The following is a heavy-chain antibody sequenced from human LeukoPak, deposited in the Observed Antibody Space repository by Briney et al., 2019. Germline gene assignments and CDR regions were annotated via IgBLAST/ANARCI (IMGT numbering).Heavy chain of an antibody. V-gene: IGHV3-21*01. CDR3: AKRGLRWEFDY. CDR1: GFIFRSYS. J-gene: IGHJ4*02. D-gene: IGHD5-12*01. Sequence: GGSLRLSCAASGFIFRSYSINWVRQAPGKGLEWVSSISGSSRYIYYADSVRGRFTISRDNAKDSLYLQMNSLRAEDTAVYYCAKRGLRWEFDYWGQGTLVTVSS. CDR2: ISGSSRYI.